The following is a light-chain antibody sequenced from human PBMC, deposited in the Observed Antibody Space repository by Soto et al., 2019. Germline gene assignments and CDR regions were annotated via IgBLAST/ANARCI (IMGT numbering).Light chain of an antibody. Sequence: QSVLTQPPSASGSPGQSVTISCTGTSSDIGGYNFVSWYQHHPGKAPKLMIYEVTKRPSGVPDRFSGSRSGNTAFLTVSGLLAEDEADFYCASYAGGNQVFGTGTKGTVL. J-gene: IGLJ1*01. CDR2: EVT. V-gene: IGLV2-8*01. CDR1: SSDIGGYNF. CDR3: ASYAGGNQV.